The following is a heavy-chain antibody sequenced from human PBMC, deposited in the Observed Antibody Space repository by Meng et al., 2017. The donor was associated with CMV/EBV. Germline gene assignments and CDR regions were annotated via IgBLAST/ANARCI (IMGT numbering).Heavy chain of an antibody. V-gene: IGHV1-69*10. CDR1: VGTFSSYA. D-gene: IGHD5-18*01. J-gene: IGHJ6*02. Sequence: SVKVSFKASVGTFSSYAISWVRQAPGQGLEWMGGMIPILGIANYAQKFQGRVTITADKSTSTAYMELSSLRFEDTAVYYCATGYSPEWYYYGMDVWGQGTTVTVSS. CDR2: MIPILGIA. CDR3: ATGYSPEWYYYGMDV.